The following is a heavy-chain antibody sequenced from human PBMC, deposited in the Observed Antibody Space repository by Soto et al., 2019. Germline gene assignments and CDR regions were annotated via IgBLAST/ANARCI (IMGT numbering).Heavy chain of an antibody. CDR3: ARVTGQQQLGIDP. CDR2: IYHSGST. Sequence: PSETLSLTCAVSGGSISSSNWWSWAREPPGKGLEWLGEIYHSGSTNYNPSLKSRFTISVDKSKNQFSLKLSSVTAADTAVYYCARVTGQQQLGIDPWGQGTLVTVSS. CDR1: GGSISSSNW. J-gene: IGHJ5*02. D-gene: IGHD6-13*01. V-gene: IGHV4-4*02.